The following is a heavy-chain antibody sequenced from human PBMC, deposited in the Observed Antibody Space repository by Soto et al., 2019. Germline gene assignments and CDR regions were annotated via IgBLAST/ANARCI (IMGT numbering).Heavy chain of an antibody. Sequence: ASVKVSCKASGGTFSSYAISWVRQAPGQGLEWMGGIIPIFGTANYAQKFQGRVTITADESTSTAYMELSSLRSEDTAVYYCARNTAMVPIWHYGMDVWGQGTKVTLSS. CDR1: GGTFSSYA. V-gene: IGHV1-69*13. D-gene: IGHD5-18*01. J-gene: IGHJ6*02. CDR3: ARNTAMVPIWHYGMDV. CDR2: IIPIFGTA.